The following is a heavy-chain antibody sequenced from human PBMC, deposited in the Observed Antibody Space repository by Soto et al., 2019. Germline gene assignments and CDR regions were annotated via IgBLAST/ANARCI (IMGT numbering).Heavy chain of an antibody. Sequence: PGGSLRLSCAASGFTFSRYSMNWVRQAPGKGLEWVSSMTSSGNSIYYGDSVKGRFTISRDNAKSSLYLEMNSLRAEDTAVYYCARDYYYDSSGYSPLDYWGQGTLVTVSS. D-gene: IGHD3-22*01. CDR1: GFTFSRYS. V-gene: IGHV3-21*01. CDR2: MTSSGNSI. CDR3: ARDYYYDSSGYSPLDY. J-gene: IGHJ4*02.